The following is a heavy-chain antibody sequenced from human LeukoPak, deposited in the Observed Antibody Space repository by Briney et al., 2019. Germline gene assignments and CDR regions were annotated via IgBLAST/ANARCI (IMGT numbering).Heavy chain of an antibody. CDR1: GFTFSSYA. D-gene: IGHD6-19*01. V-gene: IGHV3-23*01. CDR2: ISGSGGST. Sequence: GGSLRLSCAASGFTFSSYAMSWVRQAPGKGLEWVSAISGSGGSTYYADSVKGRFTISRDNSKNTLYLQLNSLRAEDTAVYYCAKMDSSGWYLYWGQGPLVTVSS. CDR3: AKMDSSGWYLY. J-gene: IGHJ4*02.